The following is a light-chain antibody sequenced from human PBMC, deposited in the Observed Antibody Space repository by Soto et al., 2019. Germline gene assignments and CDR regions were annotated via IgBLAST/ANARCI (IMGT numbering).Light chain of an antibody. Sequence: DIQMTQSPSSLSASVGDRVTITCRASQSISRYLNWYQQKPGKAPKLLIYAASSLQSGVPSRFSGSGSGTDFILTISSLQPEDFATYYCKHSFSTPPMYTFGQGTKLEIK. CDR1: QSISRY. CDR2: AAS. CDR3: KHSFSTPPMYT. V-gene: IGKV1-39*01. J-gene: IGKJ2*01.